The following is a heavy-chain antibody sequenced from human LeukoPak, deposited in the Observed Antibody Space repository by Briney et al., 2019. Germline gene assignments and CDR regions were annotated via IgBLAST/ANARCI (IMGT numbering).Heavy chain of an antibody. J-gene: IGHJ3*02. D-gene: IGHD3-9*01. CDR1: GGSMSSYY. CDR3: ARAVSGHYDILTGYYPDAFDI. V-gene: IGHV4-59*01. Sequence: PSETLSLTCTVSGGSMSSYYWSWIRQPPGKGLEWIGYIYYSGSTNYNPSLKSRVTISVDTSKNQFSLKLSSVTAADTAVYYCARAVSGHYDILTGYYPDAFDIWGQGTMVTVSS. CDR2: IYYSGST.